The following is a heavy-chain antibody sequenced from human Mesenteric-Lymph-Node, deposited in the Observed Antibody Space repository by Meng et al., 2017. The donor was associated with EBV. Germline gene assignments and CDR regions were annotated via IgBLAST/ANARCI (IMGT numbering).Heavy chain of an antibody. J-gene: IGHJ5*02. CDR2: MDARTGNP. CDR1: GYSFINND. Sequence: GKLVQSGAELKKPGASVKVSCKASGYSFINNDINWVRQATGQGLEWMGWMDARTGNPGYAQKFQGRVTMTRNTSTSTAYLELSSLTSEDTGVYYCARQQLGRDWFDPWGQGTLVTVSS. V-gene: IGHV1-8*01. D-gene: IGHD4-11*01. CDR3: ARQQLGRDWFDP.